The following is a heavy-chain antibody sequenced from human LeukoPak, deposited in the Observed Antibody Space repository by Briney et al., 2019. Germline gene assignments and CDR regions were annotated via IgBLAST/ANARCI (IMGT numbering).Heavy chain of an antibody. V-gene: IGHV3-33*01. CDR1: GFTFSSYG. D-gene: IGHD6-13*01. J-gene: IGHJ5*01. Sequence: PGGSLRLSCAASGFTFSSYGMHWVRQAPGKGLEWVAVIWYDGSNKYYADSVKGRFTISRDNSKNTLYLQMNSLRAEDTAVYYCASNAAAGTFDYWGQEPWSPSPQ. CDR3: ASNAAAGTFDY. CDR2: IWYDGSNK.